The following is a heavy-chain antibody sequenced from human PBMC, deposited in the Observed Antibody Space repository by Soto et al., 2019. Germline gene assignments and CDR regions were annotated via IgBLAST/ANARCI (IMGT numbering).Heavy chain of an antibody. J-gene: IGHJ6*02. V-gene: IGHV3-21*01. D-gene: IGHD3-3*01. CDR1: GFTFSTYS. CDR3: ARDTWSGYGVDV. Sequence: GGSLRLSCAASGFTFSTYSMNWVRQAPGKGLEWVSSISSSTSYIYYADSVKGRFTISRNNAKNSLYLQMNSLTAEDTAVYYCARDTWSGYGVDVWGQGTTVTVSS. CDR2: ISSSTSYI.